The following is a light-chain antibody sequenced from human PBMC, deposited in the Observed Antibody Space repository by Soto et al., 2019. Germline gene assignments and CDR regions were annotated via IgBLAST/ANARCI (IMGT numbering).Light chain of an antibody. CDR3: QSYDSSLSASV. Sequence: QSVLTQPPSVSGAPGRRVTISCTGSSSNIGAGYDVHWYQQLPGTVPKLLIYDNNNRPSGVPDRFSGSRSGTSASLAITGLQPEDEADYYRQSYDSSLSASVFGGGTQLTVL. V-gene: IGLV1-40*01. J-gene: IGLJ7*01. CDR2: DNN. CDR1: SSNIGAGYD.